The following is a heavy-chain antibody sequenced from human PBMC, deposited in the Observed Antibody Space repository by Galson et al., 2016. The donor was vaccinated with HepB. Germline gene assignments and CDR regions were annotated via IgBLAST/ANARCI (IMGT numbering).Heavy chain of an antibody. V-gene: IGHV3-23*01. J-gene: IGHJ4*02. D-gene: IGHD5-12*01. CDR2: VSGGPGTT. CDR3: AKHIGSGYGQDYLDY. Sequence: SLRLSCAASGFTFSYYALSWVRQAPGKGLEWVSTVSGGPGTTYYADSVRDRFTVSRDPSRNTLYLQMKSLRAEDTALYYCAKHIGSGYGQDYLDYWGQGTLVTVSS. CDR1: GFTFSYYA.